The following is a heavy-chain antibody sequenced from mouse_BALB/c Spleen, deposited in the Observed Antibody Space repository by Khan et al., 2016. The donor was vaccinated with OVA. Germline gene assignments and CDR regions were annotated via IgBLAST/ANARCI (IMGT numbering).Heavy chain of an antibody. J-gene: IGHJ3*01. CDR2: IWSGGST. V-gene: IGHV2-2*02. CDR1: GFTLTTYG. CDR3: ARNYDYDEGLAY. D-gene: IGHD2-4*01. Sequence: QMQLEESGPGLVRPSQSLSITCTVSGFTLTTYGVHWVRQSPGKGLEWLGVIWSGGSTDHSAAFISRLCISKVNSKSQVFFKMNSLQPKDTAIYYCARNYDYDEGLAYWGQGTLVTVSS.